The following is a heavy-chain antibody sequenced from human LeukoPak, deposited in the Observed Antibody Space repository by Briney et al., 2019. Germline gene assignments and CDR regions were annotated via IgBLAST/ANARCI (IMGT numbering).Heavy chain of an antibody. CDR3: ARGGFFGSGSLFDS. CDR1: GGSVSSGGSY. V-gene: IGHV4-31*03. Sequence: SQTLSLTCSVSGGSVSSGGSYWTWIRQRPGKGLEWIGYIYYSGYTFYSPSLKTRFFISLDTSENQVSLKVNSVTAADTAVYYCARGGFFGSGSLFDSWGQGTLVTVS. D-gene: IGHD3-10*01. CDR2: IYYSGYT. J-gene: IGHJ4*02.